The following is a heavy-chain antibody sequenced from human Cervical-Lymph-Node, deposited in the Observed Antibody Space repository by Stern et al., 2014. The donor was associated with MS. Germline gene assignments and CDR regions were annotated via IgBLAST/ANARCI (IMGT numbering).Heavy chain of an antibody. CDR1: GFSLSTSGMR. J-gene: IGHJ4*02. CDR2: IDWDDDK. Sequence: ESGPALVKHTQTLTLTCTFSGFSLSTSGMRVSWIRQPPGKALEWLARIDWDDDKFYSTSLKTRLTISKDTSKNQVVLTMTNMDPVDTATYYCARSPPYYEFWNDYYYFDYWGQGTLVAVSS. D-gene: IGHD3-3*01. CDR3: ARSPPYYEFWNDYYYFDY. V-gene: IGHV2-70*04.